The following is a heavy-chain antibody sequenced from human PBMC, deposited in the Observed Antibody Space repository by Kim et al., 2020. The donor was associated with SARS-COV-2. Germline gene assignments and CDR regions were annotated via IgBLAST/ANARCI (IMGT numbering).Heavy chain of an antibody. CDR3: ARDWSETPRYYYRGVDI. CDR2: INPSDGIT. CDR1: GYAFTNYF. Sequence: ASVKVSCKASGYAFTNYFIHWVRQAPGQGLEWMGVINPSDGITTYSGSLEGRVTMTRDTFTNTLYMELVSLRSEDTAVYYCARDWSETPRYYYRGVDIWG. D-gene: IGHD2-15*01. J-gene: IGHJ6*02. V-gene: IGHV1-46*04.